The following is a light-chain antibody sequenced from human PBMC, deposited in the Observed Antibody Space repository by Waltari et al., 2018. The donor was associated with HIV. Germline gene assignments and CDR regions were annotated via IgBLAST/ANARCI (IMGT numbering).Light chain of an antibody. J-gene: IGLJ2*01. CDR2: GNN. CDR1: SSTIVAGYD. CDR3: QSYDSSLTGSV. Sequence: QSVLTQPPSVSGAPGQRVTISCTGSSSTIVAGYDVHWYQQVPGTAPKLLSYGNNNRPSGVPDRFSASKSGASPSLAITGLQAEDEADYYCQSYDSSLTGSVFGGGTKLTVL. V-gene: IGLV1-40*01.